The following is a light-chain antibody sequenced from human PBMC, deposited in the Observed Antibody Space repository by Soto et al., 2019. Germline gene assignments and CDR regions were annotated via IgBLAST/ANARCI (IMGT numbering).Light chain of an antibody. CDR3: QQYGGSPIT. CDR1: QSVSRR. CDR2: GAS. J-gene: IGKJ5*01. V-gene: IGKV3-20*01. Sequence: EVFLTQSPGTLSLSPGDRATLSCRASQSVSRRLAWYQQRPGQSPRLLISGASMRASGVPVRFIGSGSGTDFTLTITRLEPEDFAVYYCQQYGGSPITFGLGTRLEIK.